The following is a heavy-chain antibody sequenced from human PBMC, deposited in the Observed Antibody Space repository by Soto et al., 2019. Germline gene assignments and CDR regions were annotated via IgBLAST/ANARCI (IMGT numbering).Heavy chain of an antibody. D-gene: IGHD3-10*01. CDR3: ARDGRGGSYYYYGMDV. CDR1: GFTFDDYA. CDR2: INWNSGTI. Sequence: GGSLRLSCAASGFTFDDYAMHWVRQAPGKGLEWVSGINWNSGTINYADSVKGRFTASRDNAKNSLYLQMNSLRAEDTAVYYCARDGRGGSYYYYGMDVWGQGTTVTVSS. J-gene: IGHJ6*02. V-gene: IGHV3-9*01.